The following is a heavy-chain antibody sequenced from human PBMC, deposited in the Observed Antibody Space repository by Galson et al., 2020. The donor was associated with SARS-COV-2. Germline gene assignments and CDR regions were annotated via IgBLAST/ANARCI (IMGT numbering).Heavy chain of an antibody. D-gene: IGHD1-26*01. V-gene: IGHV2-5*02. J-gene: IGHJ4*02. Sequence: SGPTLVKPTQTLTLTCTFSGFSLSTSGVGVVWTRQPPGTALERRALIYWDDDKRYSPSLKSRLTITKDTSKNQVVLTMTNMDPVDTATYYCAHRQTIEYSFDYWGQGTLVTVSS. CDR3: AHRQTIEYSFDY. CDR1: GFSLSTSGVG. CDR2: IYWDDDK.